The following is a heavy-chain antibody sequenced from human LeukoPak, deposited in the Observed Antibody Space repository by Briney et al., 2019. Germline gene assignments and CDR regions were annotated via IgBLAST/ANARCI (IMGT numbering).Heavy chain of an antibody. Sequence: SETLSLTCTVSGGSISTYYWSWIRQPPGKGLEWIGRIFPNGRTNIHPFLKSRVTMSVDRSINQFSLRLTSVTAADTAVYYCARGDTSFYDAFDIWGQGTKVTVAS. CDR2: IFPNGRT. CDR3: ARGDTSFYDAFDI. D-gene: IGHD2-2*01. CDR1: GGSISTYY. J-gene: IGHJ3*02. V-gene: IGHV4-4*07.